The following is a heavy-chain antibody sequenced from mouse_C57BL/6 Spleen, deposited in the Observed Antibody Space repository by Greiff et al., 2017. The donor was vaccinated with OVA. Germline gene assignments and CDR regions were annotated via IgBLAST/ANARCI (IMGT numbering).Heavy chain of an antibody. J-gene: IGHJ3*01. CDR3: EREGFAY. V-gene: IGHV3-1*01. Sequence: EVKLVESGPGMVKPSQSLSLTCTVTGYSITSGYDWHWIRHFPGNKLEWTGYISYSGSTNYNPTLKSQISITHDTSKNHLFLKLNSVTSEDTARYYCEREGFAYWGQGTLVTVSA. CDR1: GYSITSGYD. CDR2: ISYSGST.